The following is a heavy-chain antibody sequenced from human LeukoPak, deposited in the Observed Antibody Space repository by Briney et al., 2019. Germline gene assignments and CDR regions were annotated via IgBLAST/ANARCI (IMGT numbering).Heavy chain of an antibody. CDR2: VYTSGST. CDR1: GGSMNNYY. V-gene: IGHV4-4*09. J-gene: IGHJ6*03. CDR3: ARTTTGGYYYYFYMDV. D-gene: IGHD1-26*01. Sequence: PSETLSLTCTVSGGSMNNYYWSWIRKPPGKGLEWIGYVYTSGSTLYNPSLNSRVTISIDTSRNHFSLRLTSVTAADTAVFYCARTTTGGYYYYFYMDVWGKGATVTVSS.